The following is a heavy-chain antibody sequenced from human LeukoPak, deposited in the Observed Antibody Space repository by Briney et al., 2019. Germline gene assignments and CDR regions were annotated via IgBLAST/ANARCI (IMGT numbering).Heavy chain of an antibody. V-gene: IGHV4-61*01. CDR3: ARGGLAFGGN. J-gene: IGHJ4*02. Sequence: SETLSRTCTVSGGSVSSGSYYWSWIRQPPGKRREWIGYIYYSGSTNYNASLKSRVTISVDTSKNQFSLKLSSVTAADTAVYYCARGGLAFGGNWGQGTLVTVSS. D-gene: IGHD1-14*01. CDR2: IYYSGST. CDR1: GGSVSSGSYY.